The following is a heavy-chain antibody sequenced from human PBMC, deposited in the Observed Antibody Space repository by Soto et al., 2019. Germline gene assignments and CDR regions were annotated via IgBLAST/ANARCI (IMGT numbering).Heavy chain of an antibody. V-gene: IGHV3-23*01. D-gene: IGHD3-3*01. CDR2: ISGSGGST. Sequence: PGGSLRLSCAASGFTFSSYAMSWVRQAPGKGLEWVSAISGSGGSTYYADSVKGRFTISRDNSKNTLYLQMNSLRAEDTAVYYCATEEGFLDYYYYGMDVWGQGTTVTVSS. J-gene: IGHJ6*02. CDR3: ATEEGFLDYYYYGMDV. CDR1: GFTFSSYA.